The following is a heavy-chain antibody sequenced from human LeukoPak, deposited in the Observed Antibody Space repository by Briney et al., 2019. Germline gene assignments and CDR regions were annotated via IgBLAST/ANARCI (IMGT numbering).Heavy chain of an antibody. D-gene: IGHD3-10*01. CDR3: AREKFGEFPYIDY. CDR2: IYTSGST. Sequence: SETLSLTCTVSGGSISSGSYYWSWIRQPAGKGLEWIGRIYTSGSTNYNPSLKSRVTISVDTSKNQFSLKLSSVTAADTAVYYCAREKFGEFPYIDYWGQGTLVTVSS. V-gene: IGHV4-61*02. J-gene: IGHJ4*02. CDR1: GGSISSGSYY.